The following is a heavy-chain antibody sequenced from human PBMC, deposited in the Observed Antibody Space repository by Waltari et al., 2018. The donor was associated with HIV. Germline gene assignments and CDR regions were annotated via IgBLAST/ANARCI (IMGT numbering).Heavy chain of an antibody. V-gene: IGHV3-9*01. Sequence: EVQLVESGGGSVQPGRSLRLSCTASGITFDDYAMHWVRQPPGKVLEWVSGISWNSGGIAYADSVKGRFTISRDNTKNSLFLQMNSVRVEDTAVYYCVKDGASTIFGVLNGMDVWGQGTTVTVSS. D-gene: IGHD3-3*01. CDR1: GITFDDYA. CDR3: VKDGASTIFGVLNGMDV. CDR2: ISWNSGGI. J-gene: IGHJ6*02.